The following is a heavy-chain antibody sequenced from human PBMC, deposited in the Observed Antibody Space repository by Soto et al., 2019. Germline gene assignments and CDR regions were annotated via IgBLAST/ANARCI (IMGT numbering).Heavy chain of an antibody. J-gene: IGHJ6*03. V-gene: IGHV3-23*01. CDR3: TKGGDYGSAATFYYYYYYMDV. CDR1: GFTFSTYA. CDR2: ISGSGGST. Sequence: GGSLRLSCAASGFTFSTYAMSWVRQAPGKGLEWVSGISGSGGSTYYADSVKGRFTISRDNSKNTLYLQMNSLRAEDTAVYYCTKGGDYGSAATFYYYYYYMDVWGKGTTVTVSS. D-gene: IGHD3-10*01.